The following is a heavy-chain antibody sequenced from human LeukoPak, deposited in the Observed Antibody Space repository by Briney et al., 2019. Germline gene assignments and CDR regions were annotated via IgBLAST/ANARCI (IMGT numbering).Heavy chain of an antibody. CDR2: IYHSGST. CDR1: GYSISSGYY. V-gene: IGHV4-38-2*02. Sequence: SETLSLTCTVSGYSISSGYYWGWIRQPPGKGLEWIGSIYHSGSTYYNPSLKSRVTISVDTSKNQFSLKLSSVTAADTAVYYCARIEGSCNCPDYWGQGTLVTVSS. CDR3: ARIEGSCNCPDY. D-gene: IGHD2-15*01. J-gene: IGHJ4*02.